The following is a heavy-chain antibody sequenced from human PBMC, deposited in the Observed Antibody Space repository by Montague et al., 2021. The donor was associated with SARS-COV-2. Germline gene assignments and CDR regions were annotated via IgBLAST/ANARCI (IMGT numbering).Heavy chain of an antibody. V-gene: IGHV4-39*01. CDR3: ARHSGGSEVAGLDY. D-gene: IGHD6-19*01. J-gene: IGHJ4*02. Sequence: SETLSLTCSVSGNSLSNSRYFWGWIRQPPRKGLEWIGSFYFGGNFLYNSSLESRVTISVDTFKNQFSLQLSSVTASDTAVYYCARHSGGSEVAGLDYWGQGILVTVSS. CDR2: FYFGGNF. CDR1: GNSLSNSRYF.